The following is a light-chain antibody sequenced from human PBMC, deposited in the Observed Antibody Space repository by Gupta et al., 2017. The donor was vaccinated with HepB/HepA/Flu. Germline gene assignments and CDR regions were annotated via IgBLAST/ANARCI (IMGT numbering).Light chain of an antibody. CDR3: QEYNNWPTWT. CDR2: GAS. J-gene: IGKJ1*01. V-gene: IGKV3-15*01. Sequence: EIVMTQYPATLSVSPGERATLSCRANQSVNSNLAWYQQKPGQAPRILIFGASTRATGVPARFSGSGSGIDFTLTISSLQSEDFAVYYCQEYNNWPTWTFGQGTKVEIK. CDR1: QSVNSN.